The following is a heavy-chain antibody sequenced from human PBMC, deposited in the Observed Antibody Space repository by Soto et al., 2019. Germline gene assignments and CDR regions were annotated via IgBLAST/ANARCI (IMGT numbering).Heavy chain of an antibody. D-gene: IGHD5-12*01. CDR3: AKEIMAAAYATTSAFDL. V-gene: IGHV3-23*01. CDR2: VDGSGYDT. Sequence: ERQLLESGGGLVQPGGSLRLSCVASGFTFSSFDMGWVRQSPGTGLEWVAGVDGSGYDTSVGASVKGRFTISRDNSENTLFLLMTNLRAEDTARYYCAKEIMAAAYATTSAFDLWGPGTVVTVS. J-gene: IGHJ4*02. CDR1: GFTFSSFD.